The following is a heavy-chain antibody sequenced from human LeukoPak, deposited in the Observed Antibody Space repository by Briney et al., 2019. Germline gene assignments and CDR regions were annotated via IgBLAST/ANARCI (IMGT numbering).Heavy chain of an antibody. CDR1: GYSISSGYY. Sequence: KPSETLSLTCTVSGYSISSGYYWGWIRQPPGKGLEWIGSIYHSGSTYYNPSLKSRVTISVDTSKNQFSLKLSSVTAADTAVYYCAREAVGVTDYWGQGTLVTVSS. D-gene: IGHD2-8*01. CDR3: AREAVGVTDY. J-gene: IGHJ4*02. V-gene: IGHV4-38-2*02. CDR2: IYHSGST.